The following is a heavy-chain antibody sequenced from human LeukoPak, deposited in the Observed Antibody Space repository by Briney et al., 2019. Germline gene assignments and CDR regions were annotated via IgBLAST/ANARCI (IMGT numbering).Heavy chain of an antibody. CDR1: GGSISSYY. CDR3: ARRITMVRAAFDI. V-gene: IGHV4-59*12. J-gene: IGHJ3*02. Sequence: SETLSLTCTVSGGSISSYYWSRIRQPPGKGLEWIGYIYYSGSTNYNPSLKSRVTISVDTSKNQFSLKLSSVTAADTAVYYCARRITMVRAAFDIWGQGTMVTVSS. CDR2: IYYSGST. D-gene: IGHD3-10*01.